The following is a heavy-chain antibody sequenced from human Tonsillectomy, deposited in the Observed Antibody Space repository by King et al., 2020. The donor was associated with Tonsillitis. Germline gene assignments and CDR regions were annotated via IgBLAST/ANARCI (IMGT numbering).Heavy chain of an antibody. Sequence: QLVESGGGVVQPGRSLRLSCAASGFTFSSYGMHWGRQAPGRGLEWVAVILYDGSNKYYADSVKGRFTISRDNSKNTLYLQMNSLRAEDTAGYYCARPRIAAAELYYYGMDVWGQGTTVTVSS. D-gene: IGHD6-13*01. J-gene: IGHJ6*02. CDR3: ARPRIAAAELYYYGMDV. CDR2: ILYDGSNK. CDR1: GFTFSSYG. V-gene: IGHV3-33*01.